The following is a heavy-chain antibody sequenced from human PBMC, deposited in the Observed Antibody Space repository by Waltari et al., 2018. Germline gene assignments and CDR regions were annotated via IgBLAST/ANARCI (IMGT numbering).Heavy chain of an antibody. Sequence: QVQLQQWGAGLLKPSETLSLTCAVYGGSFSGYYWSWIRQPPGKGLEWIGEINHSGSTNYNPSLKSRVTIAVDTSKNQFSLKLSSVTAADTAVYYCARGGANQLLSWFDPWGQGTLVTVSS. CDR3: ARGGANQLLSWFDP. J-gene: IGHJ5*02. CDR2: INHSGST. CDR1: GGSFSGYY. V-gene: IGHV4-34*01. D-gene: IGHD2-2*01.